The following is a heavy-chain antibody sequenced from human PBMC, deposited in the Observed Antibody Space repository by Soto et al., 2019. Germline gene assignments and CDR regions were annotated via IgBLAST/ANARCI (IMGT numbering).Heavy chain of an antibody. V-gene: IGHV3-21*01. CDR2: ISPSSTYI. Sequence: GGSLRLSCAASGFSFSSYSMNWVRQAPGKGLEWVSSISPSSTYIIYADSVRGRFTISRDDAKSSLFLQMDNLRADDSAVYYFARFETVAVHVIDVWGQGSLVTVSS. CDR1: GFSFSSYS. D-gene: IGHD4-17*01. CDR3: ARFETVAVHVIDV. J-gene: IGHJ4*02.